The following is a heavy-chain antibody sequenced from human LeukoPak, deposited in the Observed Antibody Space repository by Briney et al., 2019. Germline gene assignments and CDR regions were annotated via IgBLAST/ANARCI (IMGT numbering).Heavy chain of an antibody. J-gene: IGHJ4*02. CDR3: ARGAAAGSMDFDY. CDR1: GDSVSSSSAA. Sequence: SQTLSLTCAISGDSVSSSSAAWNWIRQSPSRGLEWLGRTYYRSKWSSDYALSVRSRITINPDTSKNQFSLQLNSVTPEDTAVYYCARGAAAGSMDFDYWGQGTLVTVSS. D-gene: IGHD6-13*01. V-gene: IGHV6-1*01. CDR2: TYYRSKWSS.